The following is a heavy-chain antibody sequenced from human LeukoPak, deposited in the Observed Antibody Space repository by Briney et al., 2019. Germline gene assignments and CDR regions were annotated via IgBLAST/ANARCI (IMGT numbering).Heavy chain of an antibody. V-gene: IGHV3-23*01. CDR2: ISGSGGST. J-gene: IGHJ4*02. CDR3: AKDPVLRFLEWSSPSYFDY. CDR1: GFTFSSYA. Sequence: GGSLRLSCAASGFTFSSYAMSWVRQAPGKGLEWVSAISGSGGSTYYADSVKGRFTISRDNSKNTLYLQMNSLGAEDTAVYYCAKDPVLRFLEWSSPSYFDYWGQGTLVTVSS. D-gene: IGHD3-3*01.